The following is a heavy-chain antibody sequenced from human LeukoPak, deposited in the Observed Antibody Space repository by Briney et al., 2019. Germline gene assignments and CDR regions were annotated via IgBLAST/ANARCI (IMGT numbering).Heavy chain of an antibody. J-gene: IGHJ4*02. CDR3: ARAPYYDNSGYPCPDY. CDR2: INHSGST. V-gene: IGHV4-34*01. Sequence: PSETLSLTCAVYGGSFSGYYWSWIRQPPGKGLEWIGEINHSGSTNYNPSLKSRVTISVDTSKNQFSLKLSSVTAADTAVYYCARAPYYDNSGYPCPDYWGQGTLVTVSS. D-gene: IGHD3-22*01. CDR1: GGSFSGYY.